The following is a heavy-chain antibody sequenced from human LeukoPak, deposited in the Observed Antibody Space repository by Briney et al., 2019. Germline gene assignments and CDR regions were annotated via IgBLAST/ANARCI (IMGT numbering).Heavy chain of an antibody. J-gene: IGHJ4*02. CDR1: GFTLSNFA. V-gene: IGHV3-23*01. Sequence: PGGSLRLSCAASGFTLSNFAMSWVRQAPGKGLEWVSIISSSGGSTYYADSVKGRFTISRDSSKNKLYLQMNNLRAEDTAVYYCAKDTHFDYWGQGTLVTVSS. CDR2: ISSSGGST. CDR3: AKDTHFDY.